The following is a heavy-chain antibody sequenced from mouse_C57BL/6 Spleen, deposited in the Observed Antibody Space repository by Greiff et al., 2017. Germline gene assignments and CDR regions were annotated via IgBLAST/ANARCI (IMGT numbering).Heavy chain of an antibody. D-gene: IGHD1-1*01. CDR2: ISDGGSYT. Sequence: EVQLVESGGGLVKPGGSLKLSCAASGFTFSSYAMSWVRQTPEKRLEWVATISDGGSYTNYPDNVKGRLTISRDNAKNNLYLQMSHLKSEDTAMYYCARDKATVVSGAMDYWGQGTSVTVSS. CDR1: GFTFSSYA. V-gene: IGHV5-4*01. J-gene: IGHJ4*01. CDR3: ARDKATVVSGAMDY.